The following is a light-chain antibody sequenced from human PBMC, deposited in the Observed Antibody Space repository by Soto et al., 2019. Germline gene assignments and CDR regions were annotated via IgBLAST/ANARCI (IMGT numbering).Light chain of an antibody. Sequence: DIQMTQSPSTLSASVGDRVTITCRASQSISTRLAWYQQKPGTAPKLLIYKAPSLEGGAPSRFSGSGSGAEFNITISSLQPDDFATYYCQQYSTFPLTFGGGTTVDIK. J-gene: IGKJ4*01. CDR3: QQYSTFPLT. V-gene: IGKV1-5*03. CDR2: KAP. CDR1: QSISTR.